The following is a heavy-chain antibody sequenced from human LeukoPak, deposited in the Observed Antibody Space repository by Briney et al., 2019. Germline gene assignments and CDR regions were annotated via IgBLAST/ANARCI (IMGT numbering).Heavy chain of an antibody. D-gene: IGHD2-2*01. J-gene: IGHJ4*02. CDR3: ARYGCSSTSCFYFDY. CDR1: GGSISSGGYY. V-gene: IGHV4-30-2*01. CDR2: IYHSGST. Sequence: PSQTLSLTCTVSGGSISSGGYYWSWIRQPPGKGLEWLGYIYHSGSTYYYPSLKSRVTMSVDRSKNQFSLKLSSVTAADTAVYYCARYGCSSTSCFYFDYWGQGTLVTVSS.